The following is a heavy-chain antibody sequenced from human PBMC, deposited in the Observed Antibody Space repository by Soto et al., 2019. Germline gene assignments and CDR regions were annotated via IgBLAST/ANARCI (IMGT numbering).Heavy chain of an antibody. CDR3: ARGSCSGGSCYSGY. CDR2: IYYSGST. CDR1: GGSISSGDYY. Sequence: QVQLQESGPGLVKPSQTLSLTCTVSGGSISSGDYYWSWIRQPPGKGLEWIGYIYYSGSTYFNPSLRSRVTISGDPSKNQCSLKLSSVTAADTAVYYCARGSCSGGSCYSGYWGQGTLVTVSS. V-gene: IGHV4-30-4*01. D-gene: IGHD2-15*01. J-gene: IGHJ4*02.